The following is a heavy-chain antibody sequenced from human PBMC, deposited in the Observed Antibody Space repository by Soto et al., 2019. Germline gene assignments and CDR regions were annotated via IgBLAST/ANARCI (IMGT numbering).Heavy chain of an antibody. CDR1: GGIFSSYT. J-gene: IGHJ4*02. Sequence: GASVKVSCKASGGIFSSYTISWVRQAPGQGLEWMGRIIPILGIANYAQKFQGRVTITADKSINTAYIELSSLTSDDTAVYYCATSGGGWYLYWGQGTLVTVSS. CDR2: IIPILGIA. CDR3: ATSGGGWYLY. V-gene: IGHV1-69*02. D-gene: IGHD6-19*01.